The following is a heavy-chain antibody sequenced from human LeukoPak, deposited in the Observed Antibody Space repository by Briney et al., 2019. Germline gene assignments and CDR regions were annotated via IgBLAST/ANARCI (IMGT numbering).Heavy chain of an antibody. J-gene: IGHJ4*02. CDR3: AREQKTGDSRYYDY. V-gene: IGHV3-74*01. CDR1: GFTFSSYW. D-gene: IGHD7-27*01. Sequence: GGSLRLSCEASGFTFSSYWMHWVRQVPGKGLVWVSRISSDGNTTTYADSVKGRFLISRDNAKNTLYLQMNSLRAEDTAVYYCAREQKTGDSRYYDYRGQGTLVTVSS. CDR2: ISSDGNTT.